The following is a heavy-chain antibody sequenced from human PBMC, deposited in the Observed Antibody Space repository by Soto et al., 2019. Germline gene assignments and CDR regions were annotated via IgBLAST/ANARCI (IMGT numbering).Heavy chain of an antibody. D-gene: IGHD6-19*01. CDR2: INHSGST. CDR1: GGSFSGYY. V-gene: IGHV4-34*01. J-gene: IGHJ6*02. CDR3: ARGRPSLRGKAVAGNPFGMDV. Sequence: SETLSLTCAVYGGSFSGYYWSWIRQPPGKGLEWIGEINHSGSTNYNPSLKSRVTISVDTSKNQISLKLSSVTAADTAVYYCARGRPSLRGKAVAGNPFGMDVWGQGTTVTVSS.